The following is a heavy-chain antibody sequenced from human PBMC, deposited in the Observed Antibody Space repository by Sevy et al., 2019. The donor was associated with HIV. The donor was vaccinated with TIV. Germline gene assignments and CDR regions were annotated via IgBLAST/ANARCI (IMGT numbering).Heavy chain of an antibody. CDR2: IYYGGIP. V-gene: IGHV4-39*01. D-gene: IGHD1-20*01. Sequence: LLQASETLSHTCSVSGDSINSGYSYWGWIRQPPGMGLERIGTIYYGGIPYYNPSLKSRVTISVGTSKNEFSLKLTSVTAADTALYYCARHRGGRGNWNLAAFDYWGLGTLVTVSS. CDR1: GDSINSGYSY. CDR3: ARHRGGRGNWNLAAFDY. J-gene: IGHJ4*02.